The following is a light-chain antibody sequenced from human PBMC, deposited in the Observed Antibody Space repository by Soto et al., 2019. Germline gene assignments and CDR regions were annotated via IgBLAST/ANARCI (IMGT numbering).Light chain of an antibody. J-gene: IGKJ4*01. CDR1: QSISGY. CDR2: AAS. CDR3: QQSYSTQLT. V-gene: IGKV1-39*01. Sequence: DIQMTQSPSSLSASVGDRVTITCRASQSISGYLNWYQQKPGKAPKLLIYAASSLQSGVPSRFSGSGSGTDFTLTISSLQPEDFATYYCQQSYSTQLTFGGGTKVDIK.